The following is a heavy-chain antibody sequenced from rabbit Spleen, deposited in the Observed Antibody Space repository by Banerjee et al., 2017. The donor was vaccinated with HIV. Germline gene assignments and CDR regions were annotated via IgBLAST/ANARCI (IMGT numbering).Heavy chain of an antibody. Sequence: QSLEESGGDLVKPEGSLTLTCTASGFSFSSSYYMYWVRQAPGKGLEWIGCIGTGSGSTYYASWAKGRFTISKTSSTTVTLQMTSLTAADTATYFCARSPDDLGDYVDLWGPGTLVTVS. CDR3: ARSPDDLGDYVDL. V-gene: IGHV1S40*01. CDR1: GFSFSSSYY. CDR2: IGTGSGST. J-gene: IGHJ4*01. D-gene: IGHD2-1*01.